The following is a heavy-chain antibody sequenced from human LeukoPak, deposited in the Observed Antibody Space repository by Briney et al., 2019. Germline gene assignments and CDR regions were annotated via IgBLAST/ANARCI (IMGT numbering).Heavy chain of an antibody. D-gene: IGHD1-7*01. V-gene: IGHV3-49*03. CDR1: GFTFGDYA. CDR3: TREEGNWNYVPNFDY. J-gene: IGHJ4*02. Sequence: GGSLRLSCTASGFTFGDYAMSWFRQAPGKGLEWVGFIRSKAYGGTTEYAASVKGRFTISRDDSKSIAYLQMNSLKTEDTAVYYCTREEGNWNYVPNFDYWGQGTLVTVSS. CDR2: IRSKAYGGTT.